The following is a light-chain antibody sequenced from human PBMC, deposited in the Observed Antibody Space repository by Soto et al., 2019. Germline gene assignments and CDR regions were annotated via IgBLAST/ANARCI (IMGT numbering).Light chain of an antibody. V-gene: IGLV9-49*01. CDR2: VGTGGIVG. CDR1: RGYSNYK. J-gene: IGLJ2*01. Sequence: QAVVTQPPSASASLGASVTLTCTLSRGYSNYKVDWYQQRPGKGPRFVMRVGTGGIVGSKGDGIPDRFSVLGSGLNRYLTIKNIQEEDESDYHCGADHGSGSNFSVVFGGGTTLTVL. CDR3: GADHGSGSNFSVV.